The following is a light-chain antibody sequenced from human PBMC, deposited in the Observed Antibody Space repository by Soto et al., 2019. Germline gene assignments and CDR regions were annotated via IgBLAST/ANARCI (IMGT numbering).Light chain of an antibody. CDR3: QQRSNWPT. CDR1: QSVSRY. CDR2: DAS. Sequence: EIVLTQSPATLSLSPGERATLSCRASQSVSRYLAWYQQKPGQAPRLLIYDASNRATGIPARFSGSGSGTDFTLTISSLEPGDFAVYYCQQRSNWPTFGGGTKVEIK. V-gene: IGKV3-11*01. J-gene: IGKJ4*01.